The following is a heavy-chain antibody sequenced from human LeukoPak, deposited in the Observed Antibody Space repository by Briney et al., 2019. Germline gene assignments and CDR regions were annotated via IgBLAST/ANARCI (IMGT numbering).Heavy chain of an antibody. CDR1: GFTFGGYG. CDR3: TRYNNDHFDY. D-gene: IGHD1-14*01. CDR2: IAYDGSRA. V-gene: IGHV3-33*01. J-gene: IGHJ4*02. Sequence: GRSLRLSCAGSGFTFGGYGMHWFRQTPGKGLERVAVIAYDGSRAFYADSVKGRFTTSRDNSKNTMSVQMDDLRAEDTAVYYCTRYNNDHFDYWGQGTLVTVSS.